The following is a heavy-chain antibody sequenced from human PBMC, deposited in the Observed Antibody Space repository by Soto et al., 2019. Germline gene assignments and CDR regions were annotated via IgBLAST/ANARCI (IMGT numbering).Heavy chain of an antibody. CDR3: AREYSSSGSFDY. CDR1: GGSVSSGSYY. CDR2: IYYSGST. Sequence: PSETLSLTCTVSGGSVSSGSYYWSWIRQPPGKGLEWIGYIYYSGSTNYNPSLKSRVTISVDTSKNQFSLKLSSVTAADTAVYYCAREYSSSGSFDYWGQGTLVTVSS. V-gene: IGHV4-61*01. J-gene: IGHJ4*02. D-gene: IGHD6-6*01.